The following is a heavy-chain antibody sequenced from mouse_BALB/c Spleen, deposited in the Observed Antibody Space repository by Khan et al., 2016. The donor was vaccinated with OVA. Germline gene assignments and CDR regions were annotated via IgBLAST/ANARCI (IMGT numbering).Heavy chain of an antibody. CDR3: ARSMTTTKGDYYAMDY. CDR1: GFTFSSYG. Sequence: DVHLVESGGDLVKPGGSLKLSCAASGFTFSSYGMSWVRQTPDKRLEWVATLSSGGHSTYFPDSVRGRFTISSDNAKNTLSLQMSSLKSEDTAMYYCARSMTTTKGDYYAMDYWGQGTSVTVSS. V-gene: IGHV5-6*01. D-gene: IGHD2-4*01. J-gene: IGHJ4*01. CDR2: LSSGGHST.